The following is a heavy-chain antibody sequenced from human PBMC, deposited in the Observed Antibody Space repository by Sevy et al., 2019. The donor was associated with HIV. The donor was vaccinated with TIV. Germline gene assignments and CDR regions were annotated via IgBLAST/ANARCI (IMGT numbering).Heavy chain of an antibody. J-gene: IGHJ3*02. D-gene: IGHD1-1*01. V-gene: IGHV3-30*18. CDR2: ISYDGSNK. CDR3: AKGGFWNYDAFDI. Sequence: GGSLRLSCAASGFTFSSYGMHWVRQAPGKGLEWVAVISYDGSNKYYADSVKGRFTISRDNSKNTLYLQMNSLGAEDTAVYYCAKGGFWNYDAFDIWGQGTMVTVSS. CDR1: GFTFSSYG.